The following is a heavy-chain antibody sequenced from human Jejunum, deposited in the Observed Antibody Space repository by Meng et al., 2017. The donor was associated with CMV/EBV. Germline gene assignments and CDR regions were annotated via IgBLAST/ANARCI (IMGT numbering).Heavy chain of an antibody. V-gene: IGHV3-30*02. Sequence: GFTFSNYSMHWVRQAPGKGLEWVAFIRYDESNKYYADSVKGRFTISRDNSMNTLYVQMNSLRTEDTAVYYCARPFGVASAGAFDIWGQGTMVTVSS. CDR1: GFTFSNYS. J-gene: IGHJ3*02. CDR3: ARPFGVASAGAFDI. CDR2: IRYDESNK. D-gene: IGHD3-3*01.